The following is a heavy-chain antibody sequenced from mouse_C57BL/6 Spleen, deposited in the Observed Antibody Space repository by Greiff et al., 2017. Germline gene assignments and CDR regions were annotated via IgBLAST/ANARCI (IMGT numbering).Heavy chain of an antibody. CDR3: ARGYYGSSYGAMDY. D-gene: IGHD1-1*01. J-gene: IGHJ4*01. Sequence: VKLMESGAELVKPGASVKMSCKASGYTFTTYPIEWMQQNHGKSLEWIGNFHPYNDDTKYNEKFKGKATLTVEKSSSTVYLELSRLTSDDSAVYYCARGYYGSSYGAMDYWGQGTSVTVSS. V-gene: IGHV1-47*01. CDR2: FHPYNDDT. CDR1: GYTFTTYP.